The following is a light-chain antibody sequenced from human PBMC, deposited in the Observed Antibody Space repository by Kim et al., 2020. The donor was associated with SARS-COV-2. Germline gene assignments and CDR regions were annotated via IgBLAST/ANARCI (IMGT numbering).Light chain of an antibody. CDR2: EVT. J-gene: IGLJ1*01. CDR1: TSTLDDFKY. Sequence: QSVVTQPPSASGSPGQSVTISCTGATSTLDDFKYVSWYQQYPDSAPKLIIFEVTKRPSGVPDRFSGSMSGNTASLTVSALEVADEADYYCSSYEGSRTVFGTGTKVTVL. CDR3: SSYEGSRTV. V-gene: IGLV2-8*01.